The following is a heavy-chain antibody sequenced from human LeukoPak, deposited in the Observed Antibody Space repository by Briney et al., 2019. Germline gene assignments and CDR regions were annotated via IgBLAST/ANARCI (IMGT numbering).Heavy chain of an antibody. J-gene: IGHJ4*02. CDR3: AKEAGYSGYDDYFDY. D-gene: IGHD5-12*01. CDR2: ISYDGSNK. CDR1: GFTFSSYG. V-gene: IGHV3-30*18. Sequence: PGGSLRLSCAASGFTFSSYGMHWVRQAPGKGLEWVAVISYDGSNKYYADSVKGRFTISRDNSKNTLYLQMNSLRAEDTAVYYCAKEAGYSGYDDYFDYWGQGTLVTVSS.